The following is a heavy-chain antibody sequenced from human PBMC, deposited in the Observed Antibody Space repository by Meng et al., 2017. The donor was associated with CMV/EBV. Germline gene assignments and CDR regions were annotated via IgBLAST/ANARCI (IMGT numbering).Heavy chain of an antibody. J-gene: IGHJ5*02. CDR3: ARDDYSNLNWFDP. CDR2: INPNSGGT. CDR1: GYTFTGYY. V-gene: IGHV1-2*02. D-gene: IGHD4-11*01. Sequence: QVQLVQAGAAVNKPGALAKVSCKASGYTFTGYYMHWVRQAPGQGLEWMGWINPNSGGTNYAQKFQGRVTMTRDTSISTAYMELSRLRSDDTAVYYCARDDYSNLNWFDPWGQGTLVTVSS.